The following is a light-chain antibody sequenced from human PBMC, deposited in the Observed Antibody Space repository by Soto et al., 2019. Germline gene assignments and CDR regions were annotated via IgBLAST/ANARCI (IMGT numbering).Light chain of an antibody. CDR1: QSVLYSSNNKNY. CDR2: CAS. V-gene: IGKV4-1*01. CDR3: QQYESTPPT. J-gene: IGKJ2*01. Sequence: DIVMTQSPDSLAVSLGERATINCKSSQSVLYSSNNKNYLAWYQQRPGQPPKLLIYCASTRESGVPDRFSGSGSGTDFTLTITILQAEDVAVYYCQQYESTPPTFGQGTKLEIK.